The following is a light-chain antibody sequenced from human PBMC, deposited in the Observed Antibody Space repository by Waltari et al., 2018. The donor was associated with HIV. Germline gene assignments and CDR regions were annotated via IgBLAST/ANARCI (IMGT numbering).Light chain of an antibody. Sequence: QSALTQPASVSGSPGQSITLSCTGTSSDVGSYHLVSGYHQHPVKAPKLLIYEVSKRPSGVSNRFSGSKSGNTASLTISGLQAEDEADYYCCSYAGSSTLVFGGGTKLTVL. CDR1: SSDVGSYHL. CDR3: CSYAGSSTLV. V-gene: IGLV2-23*02. CDR2: EVS. J-gene: IGLJ2*01.